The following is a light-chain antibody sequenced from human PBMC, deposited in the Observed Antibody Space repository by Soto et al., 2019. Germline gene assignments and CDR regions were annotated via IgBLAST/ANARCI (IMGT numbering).Light chain of an antibody. CDR3: QQRSNWPIT. Sequence: EIDMTQSPATLSVSAGERATLSCRASQSVRGYLAWYQQKPGQAPRLLIYDASNRATGIPARFSGSGSGTDFTLTMSSLEPEDFAVYYCQQRSNWPITFGQGTRLEIK. CDR1: QSVRGY. V-gene: IGKV3-11*01. J-gene: IGKJ5*01. CDR2: DAS.